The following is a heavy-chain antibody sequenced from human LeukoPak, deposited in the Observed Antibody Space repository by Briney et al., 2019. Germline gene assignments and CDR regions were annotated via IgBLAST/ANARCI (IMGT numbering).Heavy chain of an antibody. D-gene: IGHD3-10*01. Sequence: SETLSLTCTVSGGSISSYYWSWIREPPGKGLEWIGYIYYSGSTNYNPSLKSRVTISVDTSKNQFSLKLSSVTAADTAVYYCARGRRGVIRENNWFDPWGQGTLVAAPS. V-gene: IGHV4-59*01. CDR1: GGSISSYY. CDR2: IYYSGST. J-gene: IGHJ5*02. CDR3: ARGRRGVIRENNWFDP.